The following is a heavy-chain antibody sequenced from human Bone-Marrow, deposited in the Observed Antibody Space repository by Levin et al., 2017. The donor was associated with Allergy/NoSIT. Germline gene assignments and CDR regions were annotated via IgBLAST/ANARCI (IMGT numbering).Heavy chain of an antibody. J-gene: IGHJ4*02. Sequence: GGSLRLSCAASGFTFSRYSMNWLRQAPGKGVEWVSFINSRSSASHYADSVKGRFTVSRENGKNSLYLQMNSLRVEDTAVYYCARDHSYYDSSAHGYWGQGTLVTVSS. D-gene: IGHD3-22*01. CDR3: ARDHSYYDSSAHGY. CDR1: GFTFSRYS. V-gene: IGHV3-48*01. CDR2: INSRSSAS.